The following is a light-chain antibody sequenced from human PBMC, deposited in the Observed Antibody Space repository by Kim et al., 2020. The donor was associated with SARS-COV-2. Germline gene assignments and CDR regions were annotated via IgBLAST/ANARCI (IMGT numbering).Light chain of an antibody. CDR2: WAS. J-gene: IGKJ1*01. V-gene: IGKV4-1*01. CDR3: QQYFSTRA. Sequence: DIVLTQSPDSLAVSLGERATINCKSSQTLLYSSNGLNYLAWYQHKAGQPPKLLIYWASTRESGVPDRFSGSGSGTDFTLTISNLQAEDVAVYYCQQYFSTRAFGQGTKVDIK. CDR1: QTLLYSSNGLNY.